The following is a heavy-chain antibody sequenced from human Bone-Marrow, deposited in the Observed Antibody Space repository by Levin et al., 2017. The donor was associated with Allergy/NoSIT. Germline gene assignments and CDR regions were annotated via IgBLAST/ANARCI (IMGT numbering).Heavy chain of an antibody. D-gene: IGHD1-14*01. Sequence: GESLKISCAASRFTFRNYAMHWVRQAPGKGLEWVALVSNDGIIRYYAESVRGRFTISRDNSKNTVYLQMDSLRVEDTAVYFCARGNRSFDFQQWGQGTLVTVSS. J-gene: IGHJ1*01. CDR1: RFTFRNYA. CDR2: VSNDGIIR. CDR3: ARGNRSFDFQQ. V-gene: IGHV3-30-3*01.